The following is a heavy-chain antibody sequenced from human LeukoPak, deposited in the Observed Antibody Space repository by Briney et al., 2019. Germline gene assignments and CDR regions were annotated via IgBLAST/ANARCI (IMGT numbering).Heavy chain of an antibody. CDR1: GYTFTRYY. CDR2: ISPSGDTT. D-gene: IGHD3-22*01. Sequence: ASVKVSCKASGYTFTRYYMHWVRQAPGQGLEWMGIISPSGDTTSYAQKFQGRATMTRDTSTRTVYLDLSSLRSEDTAVYYCARGRDYYAITGYHNWFDAWGQGTLVTVSS. V-gene: IGHV1-46*01. J-gene: IGHJ5*02. CDR3: ARGRDYYAITGYHNWFDA.